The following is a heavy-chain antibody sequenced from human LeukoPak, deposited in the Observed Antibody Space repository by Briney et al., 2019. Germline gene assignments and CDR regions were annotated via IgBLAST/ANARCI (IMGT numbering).Heavy chain of an antibody. Sequence: GGSLRLSCAASGFTFRRYWMSWVRQAPGKGLEWVANMKQDGSEKYYVDSVKGRFTISRDNAKNLLYLQMNSLRAEDTAVYYCASLHLAYNWKDYWGQGTLVTVSS. CDR1: GFTFRRYW. CDR2: MKQDGSEK. V-gene: IGHV3-7*02. CDR3: ASLHLAYNWKDY. D-gene: IGHD1-20*01. J-gene: IGHJ4*02.